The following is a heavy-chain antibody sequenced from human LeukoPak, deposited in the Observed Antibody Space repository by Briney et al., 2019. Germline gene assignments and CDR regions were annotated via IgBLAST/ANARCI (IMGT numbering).Heavy chain of an antibody. Sequence: GGSLRLSCAASGFTFSFYSMNWVRQAPGKGLEWVSYISSCDNTIHYADSVKGRFTISRDNAKNSLYLEMNSLRDEDTAVYYCARVHRGYSYGRLDYWGQGTLVTVSS. J-gene: IGHJ4*02. V-gene: IGHV3-48*02. D-gene: IGHD5-18*01. CDR3: ARVHRGYSYGRLDY. CDR1: GFTFSFYS. CDR2: ISSCDNTI.